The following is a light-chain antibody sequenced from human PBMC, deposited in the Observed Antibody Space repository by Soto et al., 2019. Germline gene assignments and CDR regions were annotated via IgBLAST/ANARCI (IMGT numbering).Light chain of an antibody. Sequence: DSTMTQSPSSLDAAVGDRVNITCRASQSISSYLNWYQQKPGKAPKLLIYAASSLQSGVPSRFGGSGSGTDFTLTMSSLQPEDCAPYYCQESYSTPITLAEGTRLDI. CDR3: QESYSTPIT. J-gene: IGKJ5*01. CDR2: AAS. V-gene: IGKV1-39*01. CDR1: QSISSY.